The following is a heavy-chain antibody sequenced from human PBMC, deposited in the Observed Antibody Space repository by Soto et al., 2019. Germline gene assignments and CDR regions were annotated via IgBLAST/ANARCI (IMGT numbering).Heavy chain of an antibody. J-gene: IGHJ5*02. D-gene: IGHD4-17*01. V-gene: IGHV4-59*01. CDR1: GGSISPYS. Sequence: QVHLVESGPGLVKPSETLSLTCTISGGSISPYSWTWIRQSPGKGLEWIGYVSHSGITFYTRSMRSRLTMSLDTSRSQFSLRLKSVSAAYTAVYYCARLLGGYDDYGGWSATWGQGTLVTVSA. CDR2: VSHSGIT. CDR3: ARLLGGYDDYGGWSAT.